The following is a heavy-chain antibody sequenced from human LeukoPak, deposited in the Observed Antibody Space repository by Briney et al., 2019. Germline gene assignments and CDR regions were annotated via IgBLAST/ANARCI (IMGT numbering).Heavy chain of an antibody. CDR2: ISSSSSYI. J-gene: IGHJ4*02. CDR3: ARTGYSYGYRVGYFDY. Sequence: PGGSLRLSCAASGFTFSIYSMNWVRQAPGKGLEWVSSISSSSSYIYYADSVKGRFTIPRDNAKNSLYLQINSLRAEDTAVYYCARTGYSYGYRVGYFDYRGQATLATLSS. V-gene: IGHV3-21*01. D-gene: IGHD5-18*01. CDR1: GFTFSIYS.